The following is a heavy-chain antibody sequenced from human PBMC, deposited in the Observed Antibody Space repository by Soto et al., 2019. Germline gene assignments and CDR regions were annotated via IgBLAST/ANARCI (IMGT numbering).Heavy chain of an antibody. J-gene: IGHJ4*02. V-gene: IGHV1-18*01. D-gene: IGHD4-17*01. CDR1: GYTFTSYG. CDR2: ISAYNGNT. Sequence: ASVKVSCKASGYTFTSYGISWVRQAPGQGLEWMGWISAYNGNTNYAQKLQGRVTMTTDTSTSTAYMELRSLRSDDTAVYYCARQDGGTVTTLYFDYWGQGTLVTVS. CDR3: ARQDGGTVTTLYFDY.